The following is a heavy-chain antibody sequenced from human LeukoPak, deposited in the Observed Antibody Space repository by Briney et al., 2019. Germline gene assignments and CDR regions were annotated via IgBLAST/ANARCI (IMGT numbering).Heavy chain of an antibody. CDR3: AKDGDWARFED. CDR1: GFIFSHYG. Sequence: GGSLRLSCAASGFIFSHYGMNWVRQAPGKGLEWVSGITSRSTTYYADSVKGRFTISRDNSKNMVWLQINSPTAEDTATYYCAKDGDWARFEDWGQGTLVTVSS. J-gene: IGHJ4*02. D-gene: IGHD2-21*02. CDR2: ITSRSTT. V-gene: IGHV3-23*01.